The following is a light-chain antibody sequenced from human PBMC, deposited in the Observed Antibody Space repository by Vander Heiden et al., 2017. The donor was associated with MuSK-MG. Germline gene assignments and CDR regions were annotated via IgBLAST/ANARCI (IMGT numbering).Light chain of an antibody. CDR1: QGISSY. J-gene: IGKJ1*01. CDR2: AAS. V-gene: IGKV1-8*01. Sequence: AIRMTQSPSSFSASTGDRVTITCRASQGISSYLAWYQQKPGKAPKLLIYAASTLQSGVPSRFSGSGSGTDFTLTISCLQSEDFAAYYCLQYDGYLRTFGQGTKVEIK. CDR3: LQYDGYLRT.